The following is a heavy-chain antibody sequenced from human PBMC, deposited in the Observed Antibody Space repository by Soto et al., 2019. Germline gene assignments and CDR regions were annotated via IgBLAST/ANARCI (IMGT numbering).Heavy chain of an antibody. CDR3: ARDIGGSYYAPFDY. V-gene: IGHV1-18*01. D-gene: IGHD1-26*01. Sequence: QGQLVQSGAEVKKPGASVKVSCKASGYTFTSYGISWVRQAPGQGLEGMGWISAYNGNTNYAQKLQGSVTTTTNNSTSTAYIKLRSLKTDESAVAYCARDIGGSYYAPFDYWGQGTLVTVSS. CDR2: ISAYNGNT. J-gene: IGHJ4*02. CDR1: GYTFTSYG.